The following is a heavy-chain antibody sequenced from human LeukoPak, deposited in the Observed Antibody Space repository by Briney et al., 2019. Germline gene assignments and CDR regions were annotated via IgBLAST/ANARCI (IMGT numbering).Heavy chain of an antibody. V-gene: IGHV3-21*01. CDR3: ARVARSEHFDY. CDR1: GFTFSSYS. Sequence: GGSLRLSCAASGFTFSSYSMNWVRQAPGKGLEWASSISSSSSYIYYADSVKGRFTISRDNAKNSLYLQMNSLRAEDTDVYYCARVARSEHFDYWGQGTLVTVSS. J-gene: IGHJ4*02. CDR2: ISSSSSYI.